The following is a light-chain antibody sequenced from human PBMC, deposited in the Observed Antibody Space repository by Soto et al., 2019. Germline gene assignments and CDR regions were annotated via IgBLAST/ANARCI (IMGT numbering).Light chain of an antibody. J-gene: IGKJ3*01. Sequence: ETVLTQSPATLSLSPGERATLSCRASQSVDKFLAWFQQKPGRPPTLLIYDISNRATGIPARFSGSGSGTAFTLTISSLEPEDVAVYYCQHRRTGPPIFTFGPGTTVDIK. CDR3: QHRRTGPPIFT. V-gene: IGKV3-11*01. CDR1: QSVDKF. CDR2: DIS.